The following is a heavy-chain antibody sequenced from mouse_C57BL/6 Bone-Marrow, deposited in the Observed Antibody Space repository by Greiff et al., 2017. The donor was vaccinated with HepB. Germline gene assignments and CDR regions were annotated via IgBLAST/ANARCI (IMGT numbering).Heavy chain of an antibody. J-gene: IGHJ3*01. CDR3: ARGENYSNFLAWFAY. Sequence: EVKLVESGGGLVKPGGSLKLSCAASGFTFSSYAMSWVRQTPEKRLEWVATISDGGSYTYYPDNVKGRFTISRDNAKNNLYLQMSHLKSEDTAMYYCARGENYSNFLAWFAYWGQGTLVTVSA. CDR2: ISDGGSYT. V-gene: IGHV5-4*03. D-gene: IGHD2-5*01. CDR1: GFTFSSYA.